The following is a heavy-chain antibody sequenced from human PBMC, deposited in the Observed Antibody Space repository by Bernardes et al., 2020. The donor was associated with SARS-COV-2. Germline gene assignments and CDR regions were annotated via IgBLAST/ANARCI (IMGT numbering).Heavy chain of an antibody. CDR2: IKSKTDGGTT. D-gene: IGHD3-3*01. CDR1: GFIFNNAW. V-gene: IGHV3-15*01. Sequence: GGSLRLSCVASGFIFNNAWMSWVRQAPGKGLEWVGRIKSKTDGGTTEYAAPVKGRFTISRDDSKNTLFLQMNSLETEDTAVYYCTTGGAITIFGVVIVMDAFDIWGQGTMVTVSS. J-gene: IGHJ3*02. CDR3: TTGGAITIFGVVIVMDAFDI.